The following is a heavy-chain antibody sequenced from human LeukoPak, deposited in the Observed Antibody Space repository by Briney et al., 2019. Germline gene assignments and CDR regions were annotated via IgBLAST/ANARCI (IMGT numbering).Heavy chain of an antibody. D-gene: IGHD3-3*01. CDR3: ARGRVARAARFDY. CDR2: IYHSGSA. Sequence: PSETLSLTCTVSGYSISRGYSWGWIRQPPGKGLEWIGNIYHSGSANYSPSLKSRVTISVDTSKNQFSLKLSSVTAADTAVYYCARGRVARAARFDYWGQGTLVTVSS. CDR1: GYSISRGYS. J-gene: IGHJ4*02. V-gene: IGHV4-38-2*02.